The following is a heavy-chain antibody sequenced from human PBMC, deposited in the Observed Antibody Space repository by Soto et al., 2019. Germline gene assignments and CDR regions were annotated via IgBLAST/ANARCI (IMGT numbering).Heavy chain of an antibody. CDR2: IHYSGRT. Sequence: SETLSLTCSVSNGSISGFYWTWIRQPPGKILEWIGYIHYSGRTDYNPSLTSRATMSVDTSKNQFSLNLKSITAADTAVYYCVRVGVGVGNHFDSWGRGTLVTVSS. CDR1: NGSISGFY. V-gene: IGHV4-59*12. CDR3: VRVGVGVGNHFDS. D-gene: IGHD1-26*01. J-gene: IGHJ4*02.